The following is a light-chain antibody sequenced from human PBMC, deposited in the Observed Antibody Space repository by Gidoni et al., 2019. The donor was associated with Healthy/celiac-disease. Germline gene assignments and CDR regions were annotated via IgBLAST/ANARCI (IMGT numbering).Light chain of an antibody. CDR3: QQRSNWPPFT. CDR1: QRVSSY. Sequence: EIVLTQSPATLSLSPGERATLSCRASQRVSSYLAWYQQKPGQAPRLLIYDASNRATGIPARFRGSGSGTDFTLTISRLEPEDFAVYYCQQRSNWPPFTFGPGTKVDIK. CDR2: DAS. V-gene: IGKV3-11*01. J-gene: IGKJ3*01.